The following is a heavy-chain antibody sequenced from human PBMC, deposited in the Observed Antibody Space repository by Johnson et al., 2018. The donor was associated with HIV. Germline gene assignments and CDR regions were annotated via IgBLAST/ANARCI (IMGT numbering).Heavy chain of an antibody. CDR2: IYSGGST. Sequence: VQLVESGGGVVQPGRSLRLSCAASGFTFSDYYMSWVRQAPGKGLEWVSVIYSGGSTYYADSVKGRFTISRDNSKNTLYLQMNSLSAEDTAVYYCARDGGGARQGAFEIWGQGTMVTVSS. CDR1: GFTFSDYY. CDR3: ARDGGGARQGAFEI. J-gene: IGHJ3*02. V-gene: IGHV3-66*02. D-gene: IGHD6-6*01.